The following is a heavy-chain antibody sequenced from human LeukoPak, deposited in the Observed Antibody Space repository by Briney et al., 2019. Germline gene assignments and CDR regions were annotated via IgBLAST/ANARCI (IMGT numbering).Heavy chain of an antibody. D-gene: IGHD2-2*01. CDR2: ISSSGNTI. CDR3: ATMPYCSGATCYGFGMDV. CDR1: GFTFSDYY. J-gene: IGHJ6*02. Sequence: PGGSLRLSCAASGFTFSDYYMSWIRQAPGKGLEWVSYISSSGNTIKYADSVKGRFTISRDNPKNSLYLQMNSLRGEDTAVYYCATMPYCSGATCYGFGMDVWGQGTTVTVSS. V-gene: IGHV3-11*01.